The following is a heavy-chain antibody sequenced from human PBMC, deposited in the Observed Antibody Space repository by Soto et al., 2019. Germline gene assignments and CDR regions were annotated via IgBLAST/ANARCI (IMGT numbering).Heavy chain of an antibody. J-gene: IGHJ6*02. Sequence: SETLSLTCSVSGADINTYSWTWIRQPAGKGLEWIGRIYTSASINYNPSLRGRVTLSVDTSTNQVSLQLASVNAADTAGYYCPRDREAGYYFYYGMDVWGQGTKVTVSS. D-gene: IGHD6-19*01. CDR2: IYTSASI. CDR3: PRDREAGYYFYYGMDV. V-gene: IGHV4-4*07. CDR1: GADINTYS.